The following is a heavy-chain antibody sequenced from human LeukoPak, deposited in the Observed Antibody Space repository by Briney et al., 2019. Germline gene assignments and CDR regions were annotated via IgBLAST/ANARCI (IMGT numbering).Heavy chain of an antibody. J-gene: IGHJ5*02. V-gene: IGHV4-38-2*01. Sequence: SETLSLTCAVSGYSISSGYYWGWIRQPPGKGLEWIGSIYHSGSTYYNPSLKSRVTISVNTSKNQFSLKLSSVTAADTAVYYCASGKVVASNWFDPWGQGTLVTVSS. CDR3: ASGKVVASNWFDP. D-gene: IGHD2-15*01. CDR2: IYHSGST. CDR1: GYSISSGYY.